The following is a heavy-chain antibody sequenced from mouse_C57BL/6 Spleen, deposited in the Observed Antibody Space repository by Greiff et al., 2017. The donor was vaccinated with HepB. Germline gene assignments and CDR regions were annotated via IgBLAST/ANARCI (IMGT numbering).Heavy chain of an antibody. V-gene: IGHV1-82*01. D-gene: IGHD1-1*01. CDR3: ARPLCYGSSYLDY. CDR1: GYAFSSSW. J-gene: IGHJ2*01. CDR2: IYPGDGDT. Sequence: QVQLKQSGPELVKPGASVKISCKASGYAFSSSWMNWVKQRPGKGLEWIGRIYPGDGDTNYNGKFKGKATLTADKSSSTAYMQLSSLASEDSPVYFCARPLCYGSSYLDYWGQGTTLTVSS.